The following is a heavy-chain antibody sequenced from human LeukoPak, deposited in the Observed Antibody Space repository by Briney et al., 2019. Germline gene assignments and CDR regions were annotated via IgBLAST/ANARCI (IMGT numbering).Heavy chain of an antibody. D-gene: IGHD6-6*01. V-gene: IGHV1-46*01. CDR1: GYTFTIYY. CDR3: AREGDIAARLDY. Sequence: ASVTVSCTASGYTFTIYYMHWVRQAPGQGLGGMGIINPSGGSTSYAQKFQGRVTMTRDTSTSTVYMELSSLRSEDTAVYYCAREGDIAARLDYWGQGTLVTVSS. J-gene: IGHJ4*02. CDR2: INPSGGST.